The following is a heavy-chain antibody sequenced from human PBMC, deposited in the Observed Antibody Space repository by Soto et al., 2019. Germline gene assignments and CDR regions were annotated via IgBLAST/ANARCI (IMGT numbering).Heavy chain of an antibody. D-gene: IGHD2-15*01. CDR1: GFTFGDYA. CDR2: IRSKAYGGTT. Sequence: LRLSCTASGFTFGDYAMSWVRQAPGKGLEWVGFIRSKAYGGTTEYAASVKGRFTISRDDSKSIAYLQMNSLKTEDTAVYYCTSQFSRISIYYYGMDVWGQGTTVNVSS. CDR3: TSQFSRISIYYYGMDV. J-gene: IGHJ6*02. V-gene: IGHV3-49*04.